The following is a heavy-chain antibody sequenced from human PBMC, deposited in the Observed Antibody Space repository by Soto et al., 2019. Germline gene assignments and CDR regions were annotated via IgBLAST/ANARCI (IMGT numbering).Heavy chain of an antibody. CDR2: IYYSGTT. Sequence: QVQLQESGPRLVKASETLSLTCTVSGGSISSYHWSWIRQPPGKGLEWIGNIYYSGTTKYNPSLKSRVTISIDTSKNQFSLELSSVTAADTAVYYCARDTSGGYSWFDPWGQGARVTVSS. D-gene: IGHD3-3*01. J-gene: IGHJ5*02. CDR1: GGSISSYH. CDR3: ARDTSGGYSWFDP. V-gene: IGHV4-59*01.